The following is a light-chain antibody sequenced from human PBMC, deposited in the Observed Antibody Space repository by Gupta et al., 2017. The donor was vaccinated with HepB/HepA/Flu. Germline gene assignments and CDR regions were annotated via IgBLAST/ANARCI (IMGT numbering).Light chain of an antibody. Sequence: QSALPQPASMSGSPDQAITISCTGTSNAVGDYNYVSWYQQHPGKAPKLMVYDVSNRTAGVANRFSGSKSGNTASLTISGRKEEDAADYYCNSYTSSDDYMFGTGTKVTVL. CDR2: DVS. CDR1: SNAVGDYNY. J-gene: IGLJ1*01. V-gene: IGLV2-14*03. CDR3: NSYTSSDDYM.